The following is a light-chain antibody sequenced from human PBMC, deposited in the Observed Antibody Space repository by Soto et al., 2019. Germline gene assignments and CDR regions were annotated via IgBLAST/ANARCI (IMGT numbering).Light chain of an antibody. V-gene: IGKV3-11*01. J-gene: IGKJ3*01. CDR2: DAS. CDR1: QSVSSY. Sequence: EIVLTQSPATLSLSPGERATLSCRASQSVSSYLVWYQQKPGQAPRLLIYDASNRATGIPARFSGSGSGTDFTLTISSLEPEDFAIYYCQHRHNFGPGTKVDIK. CDR3: QHRHN.